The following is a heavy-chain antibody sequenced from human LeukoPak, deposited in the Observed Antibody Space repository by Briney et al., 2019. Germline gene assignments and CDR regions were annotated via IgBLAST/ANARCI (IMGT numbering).Heavy chain of an antibody. CDR3: ALNYGDYXYYMXX. J-gene: IGHJ6*03. CDR1: GYTFTGYY. V-gene: IGHV1-69-2*01. CDR2: VDPEDVET. D-gene: IGHD4-17*01. Sequence: GASVKISCKVSGYTFTGYYMHWVQHAPGKGLEWIGLVDPEDVETIYAEKFQGRVTITADTSTDTAYMELSSLRSEDTAVYYCALNYGDYXYYMXXXGKGTTV.